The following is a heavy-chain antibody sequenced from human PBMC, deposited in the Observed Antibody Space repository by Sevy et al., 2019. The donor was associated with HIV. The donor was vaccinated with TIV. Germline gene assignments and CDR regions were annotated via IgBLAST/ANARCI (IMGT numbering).Heavy chain of an antibody. D-gene: IGHD3-22*01. CDR3: ASNTYHYDSNAYYPVY. Sequence: GGSLRLSCVASGFNLSPYWMTWVRQAPGKGLEWVANIKQDGNEKYYVDSVKGRVTVSRDNAKNARYLQMYSLRVEDTAVYFCASNTYHYDSNAYYPVYWGQGTRVTVSS. V-gene: IGHV3-7*01. CDR1: GFNLSPYW. CDR2: IKQDGNEK. J-gene: IGHJ4*02.